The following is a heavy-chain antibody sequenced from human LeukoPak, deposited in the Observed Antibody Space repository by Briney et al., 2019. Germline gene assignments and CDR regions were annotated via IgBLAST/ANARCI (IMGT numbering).Heavy chain of an antibody. Sequence: SETLSLTCTVSGDSISSYYWSWIRQPPGKGLEWIGYIYYSGSTNYNPSLKSRVTISVDTSKNQFSLKLSSVTAADTAVYYCARDRGGDGYNDYYFDYWGQGTLVTVSS. CDR3: ARDRGGDGYNDYYFDY. J-gene: IGHJ4*02. V-gene: IGHV4-59*01. D-gene: IGHD5-24*01. CDR1: GDSISSYY. CDR2: IYYSGST.